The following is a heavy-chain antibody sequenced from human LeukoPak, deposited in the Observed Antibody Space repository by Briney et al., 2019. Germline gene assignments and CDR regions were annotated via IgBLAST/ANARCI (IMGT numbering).Heavy chain of an antibody. Sequence: ASVTVSCKASGYTFTGYYMHWVRPAPGQGLEWMGWINPNSGGTNYAQKFQGRVTMTRDTSISTAYMELSRLRSDDTAVYYCARPNFWSGYYNDYWGQGTLVTVSS. J-gene: IGHJ4*02. CDR3: ARPNFWSGYYNDY. V-gene: IGHV1-2*02. CDR1: GYTFTGYY. D-gene: IGHD3-3*01. CDR2: INPNSGGT.